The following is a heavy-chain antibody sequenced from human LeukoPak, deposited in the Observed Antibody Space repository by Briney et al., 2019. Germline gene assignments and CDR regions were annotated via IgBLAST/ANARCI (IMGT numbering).Heavy chain of an antibody. CDR2: ISTTSSYT. J-gene: IGHJ5*02. V-gene: IGHV3-11*05. CDR1: GFTFSTYN. Sequence: PGGSLRLSCAASGFTFSTYNMSWIRQAPGKGLEWVSYISTTSSYTNYADSVKGRFTISRDNAKNSLYLQMNSLRAEDTAVYYCARGQHWFDPWGQGTLLTVSS. CDR3: ARGQHWFDP.